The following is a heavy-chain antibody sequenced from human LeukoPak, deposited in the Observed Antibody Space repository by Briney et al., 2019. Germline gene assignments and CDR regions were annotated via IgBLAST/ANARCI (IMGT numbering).Heavy chain of an antibody. Sequence: RPGGSLRLSCAASGFTFDDYGMNWVRQAPGKGLEWVSGINWNGGSIGYVDSVKGRFTISRDNAKNSLYLQMNSLRAEDTAFYYCARDKGIQYSSSLDYWGQGTLVTVSS. J-gene: IGHJ4*02. D-gene: IGHD6-6*01. V-gene: IGHV3-20*04. CDR1: GFTFDDYG. CDR2: INWNGGSI. CDR3: ARDKGIQYSSSLDY.